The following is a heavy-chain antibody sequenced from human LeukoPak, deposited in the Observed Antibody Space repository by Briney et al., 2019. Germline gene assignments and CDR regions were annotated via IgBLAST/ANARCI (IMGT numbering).Heavy chain of an antibody. CDR3: ATAHVGWQLVPFDH. D-gene: IGHD6-6*01. Sequence: GASVTVSCRASGYTFTSYDINWVRQAAGQGVEWMGWMNPNSGNTDYAQKFQGRVTITRNTSISTAYMELSSLRSEDTAVYYCATAHVGWQLVPFDHWGQGTLVTVSS. CDR1: GYTFTSYD. J-gene: IGHJ5*02. CDR2: MNPNSGNT. V-gene: IGHV1-8*03.